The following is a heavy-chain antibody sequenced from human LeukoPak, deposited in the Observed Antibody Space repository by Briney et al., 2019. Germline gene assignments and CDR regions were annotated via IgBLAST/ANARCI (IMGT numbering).Heavy chain of an antibody. V-gene: IGHV4-59*08. D-gene: IGHD2-2*01. CDR1: GGSISSYY. CDR2: MYYSGST. Sequence: PSETLSLTCTVSGGSISSYYWSWLRQPPGKGLEWIGYMYYSGSTNYNPSLKSRVTISVDTSKNQISLKLRSVTAADTAVYYCATRGFGSASTFGMDVWGQGTTVTVSS. J-gene: IGHJ6*02. CDR3: ATRGFGSASTFGMDV.